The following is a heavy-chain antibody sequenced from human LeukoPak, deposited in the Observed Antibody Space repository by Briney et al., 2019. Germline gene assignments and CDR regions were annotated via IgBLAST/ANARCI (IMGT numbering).Heavy chain of an antibody. V-gene: IGHV4-59*08. J-gene: IGHJ4*02. CDR2: IYYSGST. D-gene: IGHD5-24*01. Sequence: PSETLSLTCSVAGGSISSYYWSWILQPPGNGLEWIGYIYYSGSTNYNPSLKSRVTISVDTSKNQFSLKLSSVTAADTAVYYCARHRSGWLQSSFDYWGQGTLVTVSS. CDR3: ARHRSGWLQSSFDY. CDR1: GGSISSYY.